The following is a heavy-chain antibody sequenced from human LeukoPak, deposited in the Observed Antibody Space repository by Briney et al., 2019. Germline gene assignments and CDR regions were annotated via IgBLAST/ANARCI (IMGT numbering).Heavy chain of an antibody. CDR2: INPNSGGT. CDR3: ASSAHTSGSNAFDI. CDR1: GYTFTGHY. V-gene: IGHV1-2*06. Sequence: ASVKVSCKASGYTFTGHYMHWVRQAPGQGLEWMGRINPNSGGTNYAQKFQGRVSMTRDTSISTAYMELSRVRSDDTAVYYCASSAHTSGSNAFDIWGQGTMVAVSS. J-gene: IGHJ3*02. D-gene: IGHD1-1*01.